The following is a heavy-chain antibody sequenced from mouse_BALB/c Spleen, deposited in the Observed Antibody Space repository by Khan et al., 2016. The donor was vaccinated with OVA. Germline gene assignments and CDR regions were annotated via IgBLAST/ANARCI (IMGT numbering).Heavy chain of an antibody. CDR1: GYSITSDYA. J-gene: IGHJ2*01. V-gene: IGHV3-2*02. CDR2: IGYSGSI. CDR3: AGGRLLLRYPDYYDY. D-gene: IGHD1-1*01. Sequence: EVKLLESGPRLLKPSQSLSLTCTVTGYSITSDYAWNWIRQFPGNNLDWMAYIGYSGSITYNPSPRSRISIIRDPSKNQFFPQLNSVITEDTVKSYCAGGRLLLRYPDYYDYWGQGTTLTVSS.